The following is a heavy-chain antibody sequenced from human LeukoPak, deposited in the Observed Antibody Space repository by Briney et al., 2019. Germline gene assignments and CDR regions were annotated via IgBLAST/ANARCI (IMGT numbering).Heavy chain of an antibody. J-gene: IGHJ4*02. V-gene: IGHV3-7*05. CDR3: AKDRAAAGFDY. D-gene: IGHD6-13*01. CDR1: GFTFSSYW. Sequence: PGGSLRLSCAAPGFTFSSYWMSWVRQAPGKGLEWVANIKQDGSEKYYVDSVKGRFTISRDNAKSSLYLQMNSLRAEDTAVYYCAKDRAAAGFDYWGQGTLVTVSS. CDR2: IKQDGSEK.